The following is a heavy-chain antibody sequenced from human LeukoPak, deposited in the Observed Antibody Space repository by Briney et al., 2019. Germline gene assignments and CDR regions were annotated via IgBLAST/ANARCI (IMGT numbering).Heavy chain of an antibody. D-gene: IGHD4-11*01. Sequence: GRSLRLSCAASGFTFSSYAMHWVRQAPGKGLEWVAVISYDGSNKYYADSVKGRFTISRDNSKNTLYLQMNSLRAEDTAVYYCARDPGSYDYSNVLDYWGQGTLVTVSS. J-gene: IGHJ4*02. V-gene: IGHV3-30-3*01. CDR1: GFTFSSYA. CDR2: ISYDGSNK. CDR3: ARDPGSYDYSNVLDY.